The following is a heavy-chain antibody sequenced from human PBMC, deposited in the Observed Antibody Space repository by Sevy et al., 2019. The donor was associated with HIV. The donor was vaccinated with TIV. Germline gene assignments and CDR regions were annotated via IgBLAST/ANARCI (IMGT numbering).Heavy chain of an antibody. CDR3: ARDMGSFYYFYMDV. Sequence: GGSLRLSCAVSGFTFSSYWMSWVRQAPGKGLEWEANIKQDGNDKYYVDSVKGRFTISRDNAKNSLYLQMSSLRAEDTAVYYCARDMGSFYYFYMDVWGKGTTVTVSS. CDR1: GFTFSSYW. J-gene: IGHJ6*03. V-gene: IGHV3-7*01. CDR2: IKQDGNDK. D-gene: IGHD3-10*01.